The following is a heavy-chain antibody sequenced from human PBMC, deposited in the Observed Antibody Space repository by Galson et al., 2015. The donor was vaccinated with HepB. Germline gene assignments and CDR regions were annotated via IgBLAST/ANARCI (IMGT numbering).Heavy chain of an antibody. V-gene: IGHV1-69*13. J-gene: IGHJ6*03. CDR3: ARGDSITTLTYYYYYYMDV. CDR1: GGTFSSYA. CDR2: IIPIFGTA. D-gene: IGHD2/OR15-2a*01. Sequence: SVKVSCKASGGTFSSYAISWVRQAPGQGLEWMGGIIPIFGTANYAQKFQGRVTITADESTSTAYMELSSLRSEDTAVYYCARGDSITTLTYYYYYYMDVWGKGTTVTVSS.